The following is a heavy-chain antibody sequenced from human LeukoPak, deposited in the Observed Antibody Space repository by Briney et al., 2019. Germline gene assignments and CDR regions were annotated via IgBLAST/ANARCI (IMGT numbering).Heavy chain of an antibody. Sequence: GGPLRLSCAASGFTFSTYSMNWVRQAPGKGLEGVSSISSSSSYIYYADSVKGRFTISRDNAKNSRYLQMNSLRAEDTAVYYCARASGWYVFDYWGQGTLVTVSS. V-gene: IGHV3-21*01. D-gene: IGHD6-19*01. J-gene: IGHJ4*02. CDR2: ISSSSSYI. CDR1: GFTFSTYS. CDR3: ARASGWYVFDY.